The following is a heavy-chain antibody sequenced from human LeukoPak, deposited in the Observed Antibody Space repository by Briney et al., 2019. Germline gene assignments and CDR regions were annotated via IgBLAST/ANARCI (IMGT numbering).Heavy chain of an antibody. CDR2: IYSGGST. J-gene: IGHJ6*02. CDR1: GFSLSDHY. CDR3: ARERDHMVYYYGMDV. V-gene: IGHV3-66*01. Sequence: GGSLRLSCAASGFSLSDHYMDWVRHAPGKGLEWVPVIYSGGSTYYADSVKGRFTISRDNSKNTLYLQMNSLRAEDTAVYYCARERDHMVYYYGMDVWGQGTTVTVSS. D-gene: IGHD1-14*01.